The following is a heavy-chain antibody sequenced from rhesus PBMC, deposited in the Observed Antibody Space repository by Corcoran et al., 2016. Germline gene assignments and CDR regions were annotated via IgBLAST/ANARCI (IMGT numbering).Heavy chain of an antibody. J-gene: IGHJ6*01. CDR1: GVSLSTSGMG. D-gene: IGHD3-16*01. CDR3: ARVISGSYYGLDS. Sequence: QVTLKESGPALVKPTQTLTLTCHFSGVSLSTSGMGVGLIRQPPGKALEWLASIYWDDDKYYSTSLKSRLTISKDTSKNQVVLTMTNMDPVDTATYYCARVISGSYYGLDSWGQGVVVTVSS. V-gene: IGHV2S1*01. CDR2: IYWDDDK.